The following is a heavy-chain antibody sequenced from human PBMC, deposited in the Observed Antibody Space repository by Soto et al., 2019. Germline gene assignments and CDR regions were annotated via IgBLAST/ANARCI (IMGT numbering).Heavy chain of an antibody. V-gene: IGHV4-31*03. CDR3: AREFGAARCIDY. CDR2: IYYSGST. Sequence: SETLSLTCTVSGGSISSGGYYWSWIRQHPGKGLEWIGYIYYSGSTYYNPSLKSRVTISVDTSKNQFSLKLSSVTAADTAVYYCAREFGAARCIDYWGQGTLVTVSS. D-gene: IGHD6-6*01. CDR1: GGSISSGGYY. J-gene: IGHJ4*02.